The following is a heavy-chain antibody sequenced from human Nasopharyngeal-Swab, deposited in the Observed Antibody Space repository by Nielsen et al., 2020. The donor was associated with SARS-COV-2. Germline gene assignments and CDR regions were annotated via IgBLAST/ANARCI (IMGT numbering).Heavy chain of an antibody. Sequence: GESLKISCAASGFTFSSYAIHWVRQAPGKRLEWVAVIWFDGSNKYYADSVKGRFTISRDNSKNTVYLQMNSLRGEDTAMYFCARDVGVTTSTLDYFDYWGQGTLVTVSS. CDR2: IWFDGSNK. D-gene: IGHD4-17*01. CDR1: GFTFSSYA. CDR3: ARDVGVTTSTLDYFDY. V-gene: IGHV3-33*01. J-gene: IGHJ4*02.